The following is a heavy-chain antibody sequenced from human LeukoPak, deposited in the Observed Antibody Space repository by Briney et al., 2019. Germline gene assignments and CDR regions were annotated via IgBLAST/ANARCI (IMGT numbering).Heavy chain of an antibody. D-gene: IGHD2-21*02. CDR3: AREWRDGFDI. CDR1: GFTFSSYE. CDR2: TGSGGRTI. J-gene: IGHJ3*02. V-gene: IGHV3-48*03. Sequence: PGGSLRLSCAASGFTFSSYEMNWVRQATGKGLEWVSYTGSGGRTIYYADSVKGRFTISRDNAKNSLYLQMNSLRAEDTAVYYCAREWRDGFDIWGQGAVVTVSS.